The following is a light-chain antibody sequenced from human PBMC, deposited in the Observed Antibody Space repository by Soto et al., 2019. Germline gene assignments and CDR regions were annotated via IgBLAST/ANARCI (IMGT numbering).Light chain of an antibody. Sequence: QSALTQPASVSGSPGQSITISCTGTSSDVGSYNPVSWYQQHPGKAPKLMIYEGSKRPSGVSNRFSGSKSGNTASLTISGLQAEDEADYYCCSYAGIYVFGTGTKVTVL. J-gene: IGLJ1*01. CDR1: SSDVGSYNP. V-gene: IGLV2-23*01. CDR2: EGS. CDR3: CSYAGIYV.